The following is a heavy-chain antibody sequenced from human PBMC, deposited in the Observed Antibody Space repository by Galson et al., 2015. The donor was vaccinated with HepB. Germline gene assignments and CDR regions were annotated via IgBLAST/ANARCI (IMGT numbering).Heavy chain of an antibody. J-gene: IGHJ4*03. CDR3: ARDVPSSGFDY. V-gene: IGHV3-33*01. Sequence: SLRLSCAASGCTFNSYGMHWVRQAPGKGLEWVAVIWNDGSNKYYADSVKGRFTISRDNSKNMMSLQMNSLRVDDTAVYYCARDVPSSGFDYWGLGALVTVSS. CDR2: IWNDGSNK. CDR1: GCTFNSYG. D-gene: IGHD3-22*01.